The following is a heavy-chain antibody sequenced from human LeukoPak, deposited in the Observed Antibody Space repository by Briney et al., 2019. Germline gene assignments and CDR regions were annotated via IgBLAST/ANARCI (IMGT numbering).Heavy chain of an antibody. CDR3: AREGLLCGGDCYRDAFDI. Sequence: SETLSLTCTVSGGSISSYYWSWIRQPPGQGLEWIGYIYYSGSFNYNPSLKSRVTISVDTSKNQFSLKLNSVTAADTAVYYCAREGLLCGGDCYRDAFDIWGQGTMVTVSS. V-gene: IGHV4-59*13. J-gene: IGHJ3*02. D-gene: IGHD2-21*02. CDR1: GGSISSYY. CDR2: IYYSGSF.